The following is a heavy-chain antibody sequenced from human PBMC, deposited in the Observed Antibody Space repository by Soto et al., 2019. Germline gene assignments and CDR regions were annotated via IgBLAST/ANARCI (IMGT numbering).Heavy chain of an antibody. V-gene: IGHV4-59*08. J-gene: IGHJ4*02. Sequence: SETLSLTSSVSGGSISSGYWTWIRHPPGKGLEWIGYIYYSGSTNYNPSLKSRVTISVDTSKNQFSLKPSSVTAADTAVYYCARLPLNPDYGDYTYYFDYWGQGTLVTVSS. D-gene: IGHD4-17*01. CDR2: IYYSGST. CDR3: ARLPLNPDYGDYTYYFDY. CDR1: GGSISSGY.